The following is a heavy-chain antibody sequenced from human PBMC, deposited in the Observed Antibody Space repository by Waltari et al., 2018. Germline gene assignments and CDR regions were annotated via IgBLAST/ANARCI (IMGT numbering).Heavy chain of an antibody. CDR1: GFTFSNYW. CDR3: AKYDLLTDHGSTHYYFDY. CDR2: IKEDGSIK. J-gene: IGHJ4*02. D-gene: IGHD3-9*01. V-gene: IGHV3-7*01. Sequence: EVQLVESGGGLVQPGGSLRLSCVASGFTFSNYWLSWVCQAPGKGLEWVANIKEDGSIKNYVDSVKGRFTISRDNAQKSLYLQLSSLRVEDTARYYCAKYDLLTDHGSTHYYFDYWGQGALVTVSS.